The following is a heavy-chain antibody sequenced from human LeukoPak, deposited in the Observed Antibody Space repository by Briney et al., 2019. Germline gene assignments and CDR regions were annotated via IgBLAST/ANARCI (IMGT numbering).Heavy chain of an antibody. CDR2: IYHSGGS. V-gene: IGHV4-38-2*01. Sequence: SETLSLTCVVSGYSISNDYYWGWIRQPPGKGLEWIGNIYHSGGSYYNPSLKSRVTILVDTSKNQFSLKLSSVPAADTAVYYCAKAGTTGMHHWFDPWGQGNLVTVSS. D-gene: IGHD1-1*01. CDR1: GYSISNDYY. CDR3: AKAGTTGMHHWFDP. J-gene: IGHJ5*02.